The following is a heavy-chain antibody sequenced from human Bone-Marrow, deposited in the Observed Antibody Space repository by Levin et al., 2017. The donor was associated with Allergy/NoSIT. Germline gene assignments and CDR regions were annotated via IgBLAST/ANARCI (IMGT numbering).Heavy chain of an antibody. D-gene: IGHD2-8*02. Sequence: PGGSLRLSCAASGFTFSSYWMHWVRQAPGKGLVWVSRINSDGSSTSYADSVKGRFTISRDNAKNTLYLQMNSLRAEDTAVYYCARDPPVGEYYYYGMDVWGQGTTVTVSS. V-gene: IGHV3-74*01. CDR1: GFTFSSYW. CDR3: ARDPPVGEYYYYGMDV. CDR2: INSDGSST. J-gene: IGHJ6*02.